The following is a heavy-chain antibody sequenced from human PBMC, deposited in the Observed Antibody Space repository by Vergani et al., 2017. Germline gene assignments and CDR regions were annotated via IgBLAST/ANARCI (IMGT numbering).Heavy chain of an antibody. D-gene: IGHD2-2*01. CDR3: ARGGRYCSSTSCYAGYFDY. J-gene: IGHJ4*02. V-gene: IGHV3-20*04. Sequence: EVQLVESGGGVVRPGGSLRLSCAASGFTFDDYGMSWVRQAPGKGLEWGSGINWNGGSTGSADAVKGRFTISRDNAKNSLYLQMNSLRAADTALYYCARGGRYCSSTSCYAGYFDYWGQGTLVTVSS. CDR1: GFTFDDYG. CDR2: INWNGGST.